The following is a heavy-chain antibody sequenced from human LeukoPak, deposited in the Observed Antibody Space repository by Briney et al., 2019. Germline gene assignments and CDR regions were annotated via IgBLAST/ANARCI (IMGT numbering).Heavy chain of an antibody. D-gene: IGHD5-18*01. CDR1: GFTFSSYG. CDR2: IWYDGSNK. Sequence: AGGSLRLSCAASGFTFSSYGFHWVRQAPGKGLEWVALIWYDGSNKYYADTVKGRFTISRDNSKNTLYLQINSLRAEDTAVYYCARSRGYRYGYFYYGMDVWGQGTTVTVPS. V-gene: IGHV3-33*01. J-gene: IGHJ6*02. CDR3: ARSRGYRYGYFYYGMDV.